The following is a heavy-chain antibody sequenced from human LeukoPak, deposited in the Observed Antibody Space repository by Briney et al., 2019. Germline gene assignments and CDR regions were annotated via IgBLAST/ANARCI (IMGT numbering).Heavy chain of an antibody. CDR1: GFTFRSSA. CDR3: AKSKRAVAGTDFDY. V-gene: IGHV3-23*01. Sequence: PGGSLRLSCAGSGFTFRSSAMSWVRHAPGNVLEWVSSISGGGATTNHADSVKCRFTISRDNSKNTLYLQMNSLRAEDAAVYYCAKSKRAVAGTDFDYWGQGTLVTVSS. CDR2: ISGGGATT. D-gene: IGHD6-19*01. J-gene: IGHJ4*02.